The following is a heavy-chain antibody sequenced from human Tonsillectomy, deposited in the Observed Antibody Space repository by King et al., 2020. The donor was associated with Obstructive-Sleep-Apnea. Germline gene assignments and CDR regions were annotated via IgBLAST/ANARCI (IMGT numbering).Heavy chain of an antibody. J-gene: IGHJ5*02. D-gene: IGHD3-10*01. Sequence: QLVQSGAEVKKPGESLKISCKGSRYSFTNYWIGWVRQMPGKGLEWMGIIYPGDSDTRYSPSFEGQVTISADKSISTAYLQWSSLKASDTAMYYCARAAVVRGIMSWFDPWGQGTLVTVSS. V-gene: IGHV5-51*01. CDR2: IYPGDSDT. CDR3: ARAAVVRGIMSWFDP. CDR1: RYSFTNYW.